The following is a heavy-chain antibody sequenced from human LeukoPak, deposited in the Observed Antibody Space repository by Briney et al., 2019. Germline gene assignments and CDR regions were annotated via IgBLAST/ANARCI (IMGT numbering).Heavy chain of an antibody. Sequence: GGSLRLSCAASGFTFSSYWMTWVRQAPGKGLEWVANIKQDGSEKYYVDSVKGRFTISRDNAKNSLYLQMNSLRAEDTAVYYCARGVRQWLLTYYFDYWGQGTLVTVSS. CDR3: ARGVRQWLLTYYFDY. J-gene: IGHJ4*02. D-gene: IGHD6-19*01. CDR2: IKQDGSEK. CDR1: GFTFSSYW. V-gene: IGHV3-7*03.